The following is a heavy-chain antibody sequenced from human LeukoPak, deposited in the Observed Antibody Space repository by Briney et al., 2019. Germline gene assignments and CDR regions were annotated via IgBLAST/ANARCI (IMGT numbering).Heavy chain of an antibody. CDR3: ARGRETDYSNYSGAFDI. V-gene: IGHV4-61*02. CDR2: IYTSGST. Sequence: SETLSLTCTVSGGSISSGNYYWTWIRQPAGKGLEWIGRIYTSGSTNYNPSLKSRLTISVDTSKNQFSLKLSSVTAADTAVYYCARGRETDYSNYSGAFDIWGQGTMVTVSS. D-gene: IGHD4-11*01. J-gene: IGHJ3*02. CDR1: GGSISSGNYY.